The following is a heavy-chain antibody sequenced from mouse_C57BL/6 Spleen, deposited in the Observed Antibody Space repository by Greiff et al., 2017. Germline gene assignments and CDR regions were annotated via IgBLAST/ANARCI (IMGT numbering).Heavy chain of an antibody. CDR2: IYPGSGST. Sequence: VQLKQPGAELVKPGASVKMSCKASGYTFTSYWITWVKQRPGQGLEWIGDIYPGSGSTNYNEKFKSKATLTVDTSSSTAYMQLSSLTSEDSAVYYCARYYEYDGSWFAYWGQGTLVTVSA. CDR3: ARYYEYDGSWFAY. V-gene: IGHV1-55*01. D-gene: IGHD2-4*01. CDR1: GYTFTSYW. J-gene: IGHJ3*01.